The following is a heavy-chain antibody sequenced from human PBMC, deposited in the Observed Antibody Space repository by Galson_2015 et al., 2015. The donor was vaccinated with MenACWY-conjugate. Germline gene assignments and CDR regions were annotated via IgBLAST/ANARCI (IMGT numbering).Heavy chain of an antibody. Sequence: SLRLSCAASGFNFSAYWMHWFRHVPGKAPVWVSRLKGDATSSRVAGSVKGRLSMWRDTAKIIGFLTLNNLKVEDTAMYFCPRASYDSSGNFLFFDHWGPGILVTVSS. CDR2: LKGDATSS. J-gene: IGHJ4*02. V-gene: IGHV3-74*01. CDR1: GFNFSAYW. D-gene: IGHD3-22*01. CDR3: PRASYDSSGNFLFFDH.